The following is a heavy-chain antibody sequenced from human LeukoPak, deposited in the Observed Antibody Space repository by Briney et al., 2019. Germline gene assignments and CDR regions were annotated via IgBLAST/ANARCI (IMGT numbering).Heavy chain of an antibody. Sequence: PGGSLRLSCAASGFTFSSYGMHWVRQAPGKGLEWVAVISYDGSNKYYADSVKGRFTISRDNSKNTLYLQMNSLRAEDTAVYYCATERSSGWYVFYYGMDVWGQGTTVTVSS. D-gene: IGHD6-19*01. CDR3: ATERSSGWYVFYYGMDV. V-gene: IGHV3-30*03. CDR1: GFTFSSYG. CDR2: ISYDGSNK. J-gene: IGHJ6*02.